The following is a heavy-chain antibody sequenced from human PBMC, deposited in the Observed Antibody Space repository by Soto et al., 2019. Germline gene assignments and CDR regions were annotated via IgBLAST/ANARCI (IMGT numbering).Heavy chain of an antibody. CDR1: GVSISNTSYY. Sequence: SETLSLTCSVSGVSISNTSYYWGWIRQPPGKGLEWVGTIYFSGSTFYNPSLKSRVTISIDTSKDQFSLRLSSVTAADTAVYYCARHGSYWGQGTLVTVSS. CDR3: ARHGSY. CDR2: IYFSGST. V-gene: IGHV4-39*01. J-gene: IGHJ4*02.